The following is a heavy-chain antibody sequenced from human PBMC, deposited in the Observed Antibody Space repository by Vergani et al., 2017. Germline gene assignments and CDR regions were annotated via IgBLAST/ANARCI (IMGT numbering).Heavy chain of an antibody. CDR1: GGSISGTNW. Sequence: QVQLPESGPGLVKPPGTLSLTCAVSGGSISGTNWWSWVRQSPGKGLEWIGEIYHSGSTNYNPSLKSRVTISVDTSTNQFSLKLRSVTAADTAVYYCARDRHSSSSDHYYYYYYMDVWGKGTTVTVSS. V-gene: IGHV4-4*03. CDR3: ARDRHSSSSDHYYYYYYMDV. D-gene: IGHD6-6*01. J-gene: IGHJ6*03. CDR2: IYHSGST.